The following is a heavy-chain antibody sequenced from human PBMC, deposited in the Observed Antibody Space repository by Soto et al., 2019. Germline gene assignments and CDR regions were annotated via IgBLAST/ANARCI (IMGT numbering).Heavy chain of an antibody. V-gene: IGHV1-2*04. CDR3: ARLRGSGYDPSLYYFDY. CDR1: GYTFTGYY. CDR2: INPNSGGT. J-gene: IGHJ4*02. Sequence: GASVKVSCQASGYTFTGYYMHWVRQAPGQGLEWMGWINPNSGGTNYAQKFQGWVTMTRDTSISTAYMELSRLRSDDTAVYYCARLRGSGYDPSLYYFDYWGQGTLVTVSS. D-gene: IGHD5-12*01.